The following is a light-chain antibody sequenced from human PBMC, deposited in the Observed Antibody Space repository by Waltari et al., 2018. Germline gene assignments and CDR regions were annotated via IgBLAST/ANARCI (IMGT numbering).Light chain of an antibody. CDR2: AAS. CDR3: QQSYSTLVT. J-gene: IGKJ2*01. Sequence: TCRWRQSIRRYLKWDQQNPGNAPKLLIYAASSVQSGVPSRFSGSGAGTDVTLTSRSLQPEDLATDYCQQSYSTLVTFGQGTKLEIK. V-gene: IGKV1-39*01. CDR1: QSIRRY.